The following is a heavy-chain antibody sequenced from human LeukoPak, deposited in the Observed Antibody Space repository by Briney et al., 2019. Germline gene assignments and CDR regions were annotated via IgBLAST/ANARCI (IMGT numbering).Heavy chain of an antibody. CDR1: GRFISRHY. D-gene: IGHD3-10*01. V-gene: IGHV4-59*11. J-gene: IGHJ4*02. CDR2: ISKSGTP. CDR3: ARDLGAGEYDS. Sequence: SETLSLTCTVSGRFISRHYWSWIRQPPGKGLEWIGYISKSGTPTYNPSLKSRVTISGDTSKNQFSLKLTSVTAANTAVYYCARDLGAGEYDSWGQGTLVAVSS.